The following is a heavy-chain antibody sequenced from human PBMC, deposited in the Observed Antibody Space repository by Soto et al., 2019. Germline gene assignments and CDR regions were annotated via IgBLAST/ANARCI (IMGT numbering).Heavy chain of an antibody. D-gene: IGHD4-17*01. J-gene: IGHJ3*02. CDR3: ARVKDYGGNFDAFDI. Sequence: LRLSCAASGFTFSNYAMHWVRQAPGKGLEYVSAISTNGGSTYYANSVKGRFTISRDNSKNTLYLQMGSLRAEDMAVYYCARVKDYGGNFDAFDIWGQGTMVTVSS. CDR2: ISTNGGST. CDR1: GFTFSNYA. V-gene: IGHV3-64*01.